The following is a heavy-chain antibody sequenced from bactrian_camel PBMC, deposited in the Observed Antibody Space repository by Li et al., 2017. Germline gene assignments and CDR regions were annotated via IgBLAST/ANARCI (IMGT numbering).Heavy chain of an antibody. D-gene: IGHD3*01. CDR3: VRDLHGMGGY. Sequence: HVQLVESGGGSVQAGGSLRLSCTASEFTMDGGDMAWYRQAPGSACELVSRIRQDGTQDYSDSVKGRFTISQDNAKNTLDLQMNSLKTEDTAHYYCVRDLHGMGGYWGQGTQVTVS. V-gene: IGHV3S55*01. CDR2: IRQDGTQ. CDR1: EFTMDGGD. J-gene: IGHJ4*01.